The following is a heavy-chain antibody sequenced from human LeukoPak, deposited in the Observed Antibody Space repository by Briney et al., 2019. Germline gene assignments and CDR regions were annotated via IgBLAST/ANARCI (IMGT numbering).Heavy chain of an antibody. J-gene: IGHJ4*02. CDR1: GFIFSTYS. CDR2: ISGGSGYI. D-gene: IGHD6-19*01. V-gene: IGHV3-21*01. CDR3: ARQGGMQSFYY. Sequence: KPGGSLRLSCAASGFIFSTYSMNWLRQAPGKGLEWVAYISGGSGYIYYAASVKGRFTVSRDNDENSLYLQTNSLRAEDTAVYYCARQGGMQSFYYWGQGILVTVSS.